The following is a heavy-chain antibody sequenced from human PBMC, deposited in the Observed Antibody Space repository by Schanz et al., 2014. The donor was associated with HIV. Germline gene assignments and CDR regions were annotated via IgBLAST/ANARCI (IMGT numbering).Heavy chain of an antibody. Sequence: DLVESGGGVVQPGRSLRLSCAASGFTFDDYAMHWVRQVPGKGLEWVSGITWNSITIDYAYSVKGRFTISRDNAKNSLYLQMNSLRPEDTALYYCAKGTFLAADGHDAFDIWGQGTMVTVSS. CDR3: AKGTFLAADGHDAFDI. CDR2: ITWNSITI. D-gene: IGHD6-13*01. CDR1: GFTFDDYA. J-gene: IGHJ3*02. V-gene: IGHV3-9*01.